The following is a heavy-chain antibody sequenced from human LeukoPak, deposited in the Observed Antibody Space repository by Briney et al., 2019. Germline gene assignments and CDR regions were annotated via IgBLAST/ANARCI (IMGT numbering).Heavy chain of an antibody. V-gene: IGHV3-30*18. Sequence: GGSLRLSCATSGFTFSNYGMHWVRRAPGKGLEWVAVISYDGSNKYYADSVKGRFTISRDSSKNTLYLQMNSLRPEDAAVYYCANLPLWGQGTLVTVSS. J-gene: IGHJ4*02. CDR1: GFTFSNYG. CDR3: ANLPL. CDR2: ISYDGSNK.